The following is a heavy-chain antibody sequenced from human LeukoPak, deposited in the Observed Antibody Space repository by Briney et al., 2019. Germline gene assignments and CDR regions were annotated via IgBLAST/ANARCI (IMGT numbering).Heavy chain of an antibody. CDR2: IKKDGSEK. D-gene: IGHD3-16*01. V-gene: IGHV3-7*01. CDR3: ARDARTYDYAREDY. Sequence: GGFLRLSCAASGFTFSSYWMSWVRQAPGKGLEWVANIKKDGSEKYYVDSVKGRFTISRDSAKTSLYLQMISLRAEDTAVYYCARDARTYDYAREDYWGQGTLVTVSS. J-gene: IGHJ4*02. CDR1: GFTFSSYW.